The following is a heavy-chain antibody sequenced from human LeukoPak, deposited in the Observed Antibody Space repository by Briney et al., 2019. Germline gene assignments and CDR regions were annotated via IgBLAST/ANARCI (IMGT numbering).Heavy chain of an antibody. CDR2: INHSGST. Sequence: SETLSLTCAVYGGSFSGYHWSWIRQPPGKGLEWIGEINHSGSTNYNPSLKSRVTISVDTSKNQFSLKLSSVTAADTAVYYCARVLSGKDYWGQGTLVTVSS. J-gene: IGHJ4*02. V-gene: IGHV4-34*01. D-gene: IGHD3-10*01. CDR3: ARVLSGKDY. CDR1: GGSFSGYH.